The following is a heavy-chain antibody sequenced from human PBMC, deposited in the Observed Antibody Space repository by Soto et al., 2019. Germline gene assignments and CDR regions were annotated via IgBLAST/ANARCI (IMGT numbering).Heavy chain of an antibody. CDR3: AREVLD. V-gene: IGHV3-30-3*01. CDR1: GFTFSSYA. J-gene: IGHJ4*02. Sequence: QVQLVESGGGVVQPGRSLRLSCAASGFTFSSYAMHWVRQAPGKGLEWLAVISYYGDNKYYAASVEGRFTISRDNSKNKLYLQMNSLRADDTAVYYCAREVLDWGQGNLVTVSS. CDR2: ISYYGDNK.